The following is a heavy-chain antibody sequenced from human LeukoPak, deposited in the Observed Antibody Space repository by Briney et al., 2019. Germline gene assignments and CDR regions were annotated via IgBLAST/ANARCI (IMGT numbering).Heavy chain of an antibody. J-gene: IGHJ3*02. Sequence: GASVKVSCKASGGTCSSYAISWVRQAPGQGLEWMGRIIPILGIANYAQKFQGRVTITADNSTSTAYMELSSLRSEDTAVYYCAREYGGNSGAFDIWGQGTMVTVSS. D-gene: IGHD4-23*01. V-gene: IGHV1-69*04. CDR2: IIPILGIA. CDR3: AREYGGNSGAFDI. CDR1: GGTCSSYA.